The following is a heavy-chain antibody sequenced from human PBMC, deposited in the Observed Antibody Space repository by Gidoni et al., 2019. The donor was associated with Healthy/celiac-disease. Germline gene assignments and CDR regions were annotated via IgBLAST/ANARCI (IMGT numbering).Heavy chain of an antibody. CDR2: IKQDGSEK. CDR3: ARDHVTATEYYFDY. CDR1: GFTFCSYW. V-gene: IGHV3-7*01. Sequence: EVQLVESGGGVVQHGGSLILSCAASGFTFCSYWMSWVSQAPGKGLEWVANIKQDGSEKYYVDSVKGRFTISRDNAKNSLYLQMNSLRAEDTAVYYCARDHVTATEYYFDYWGQGTLVTVSS. J-gene: IGHJ4*02. D-gene: IGHD5-18*01.